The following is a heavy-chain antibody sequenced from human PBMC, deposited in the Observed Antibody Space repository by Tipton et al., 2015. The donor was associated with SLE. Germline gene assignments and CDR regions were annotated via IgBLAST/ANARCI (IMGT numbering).Heavy chain of an antibody. CDR3: ATAPRLNDEDY. Sequence: SLRLSCAASGFTFSSYAMSWVRQGAGKGLEWVSSITGSGDKTFDADSVKGRFTVSRDNAKSLLYLHMDRLRVEDTAVYYCATAPRLNDEDYWGQGTPVTVSS. CDR1: GFTFSSYA. CDR2: ITGSGDKT. D-gene: IGHD1-1*01. J-gene: IGHJ4*02. V-gene: IGHV3-23*01.